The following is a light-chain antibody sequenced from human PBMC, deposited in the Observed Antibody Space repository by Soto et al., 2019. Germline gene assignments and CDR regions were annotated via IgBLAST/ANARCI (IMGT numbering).Light chain of an antibody. CDR3: LKYGRSPGWT. J-gene: IGKJ1*01. Sequence: EIVLTQSPGTLSLSPGERATLSCRASQSVSSDFLAWYQQKPGQAPRLLIYAASSRASGIPDRFSGSGSETDFNLTISRLEPEDFAVYYCLKYGRSPGWTFGQGTKVEIK. CDR1: QSVSSDF. V-gene: IGKV3-20*01. CDR2: AAS.